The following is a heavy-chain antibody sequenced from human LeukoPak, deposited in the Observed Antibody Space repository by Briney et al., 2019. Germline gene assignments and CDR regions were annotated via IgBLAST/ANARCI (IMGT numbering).Heavy chain of an antibody. CDR1: GYSINSAYY. V-gene: IGHV4-38-2*01. D-gene: IGHD4-23*01. Sequence: SETLSLTCSVSGYSINSAYYWGRIRQPPGKGLEWIGNLFPGLSTEHNPSLKGRVTIFLDTSKNIFSLRLTSVTAADAALYFCAGMTTVIRGRRFDSWGQGALVTVPS. CDR3: AGMTTVIRGRRFDS. CDR2: LFPGLST. J-gene: IGHJ4*02.